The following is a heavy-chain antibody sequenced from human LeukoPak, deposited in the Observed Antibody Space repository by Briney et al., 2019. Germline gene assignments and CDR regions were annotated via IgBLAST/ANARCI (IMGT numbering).Heavy chain of an antibody. CDR2: INHSGST. D-gene: IGHD6-19*01. CDR3: AAETGYSSGWYEDY. CDR1: GGSIRNSSFY. V-gene: IGHV4-39*07. Sequence: PSETLSLTCAVSGGSIRNSSFYWGWIRQPPGKGLEWIGEINHSGSTNYNPSLKSRVTISVDTSKNQFSLKLSSVTAADTAVYYCAAETGYSSGWYEDYWGQGTLVTVSS. J-gene: IGHJ4*02.